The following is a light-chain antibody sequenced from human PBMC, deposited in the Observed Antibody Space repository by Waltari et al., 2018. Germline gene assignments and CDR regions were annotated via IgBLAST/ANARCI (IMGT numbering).Light chain of an antibody. Sequence: EIVLTQSPATLSLSPGERATLSCRASQSVSSYLACYQQKPGQAPRLLIYDASNRTTGIPARFSGSGSGTDFTLTISSLEPEDFAVYYCQQRSNFLTFGPGTKVDIK. J-gene: IGKJ3*01. CDR3: QQRSNFLT. CDR2: DAS. V-gene: IGKV3-11*01. CDR1: QSVSSY.